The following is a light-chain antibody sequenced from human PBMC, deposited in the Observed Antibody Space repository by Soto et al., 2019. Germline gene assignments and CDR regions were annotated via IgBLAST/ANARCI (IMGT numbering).Light chain of an antibody. V-gene: IGKV1-27*01. J-gene: IGKJ2*01. Sequence: EIQMTQSPSSLSASVGDRVTITCRASQGISNYLAWYQQKPGKVPKLLIYAASTLQSGVPSRFSGSGTGTDFTLTIRSLQPEDVATYYCQKYNSAPHTFGQGTKLEIK. CDR2: AAS. CDR3: QKYNSAPHT. CDR1: QGISNY.